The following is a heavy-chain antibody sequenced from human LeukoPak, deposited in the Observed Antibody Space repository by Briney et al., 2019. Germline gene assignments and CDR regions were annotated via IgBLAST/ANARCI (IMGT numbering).Heavy chain of an antibody. CDR3: ASRRDGYVNPFDC. CDR2: IDHSGST. D-gene: IGHD5-24*01. Sequence: SETLSLTCAVYGGSFSGYYWSWIRQPPGKGLEWIGEIDHSGSTNYNPSLKSRGIISVDTSKNQFSLKVNSVTAADTALYYCASRRDGYVNPFDCWGQGTQVTVSS. V-gene: IGHV4-34*01. CDR1: GGSFSGYY. J-gene: IGHJ4*02.